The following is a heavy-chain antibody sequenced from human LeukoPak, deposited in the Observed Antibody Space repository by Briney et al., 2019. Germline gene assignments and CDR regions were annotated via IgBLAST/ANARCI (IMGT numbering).Heavy chain of an antibody. Sequence: ASVKVSCKASGYTFTLYGISWVRQAPGQGLEWMGWISAYNGNTNYAQKLQGRVTMTTDTSTSTAYMELRSLRSDDTAVYYCARDASSLYYYYYMDVWGKGTTVTVSS. CDR1: GYTFTLYG. CDR3: ARDASSLYYYYYMDV. CDR2: ISAYNGNT. V-gene: IGHV1-18*01. J-gene: IGHJ6*03.